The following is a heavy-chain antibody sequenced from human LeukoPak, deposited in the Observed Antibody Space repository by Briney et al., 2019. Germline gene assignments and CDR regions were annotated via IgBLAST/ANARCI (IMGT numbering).Heavy chain of an antibody. CDR2: ISDDGSTK. CDR1: GFTFSIYG. CDR3: GSNRCYYSGGAFDP. V-gene: IGHV3-30*03. D-gene: IGHD1-26*01. Sequence: GGSLRLSCAASGFTFSIYGMHWVRQAPGKGLEWVAVISDDGSTKYYSDSVKGRFTISRDNSKDTLYLQMNSLTTEDTAVYYCGSNRCYYSGGAFDPWGQGTLVTVSS. J-gene: IGHJ5*02.